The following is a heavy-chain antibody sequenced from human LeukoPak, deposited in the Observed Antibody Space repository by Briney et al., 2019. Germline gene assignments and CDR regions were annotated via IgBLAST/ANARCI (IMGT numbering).Heavy chain of an antibody. CDR2: ITYDGSNK. CDR1: GFTFSYMG. Sequence: GGSLSLTCAASGFTFSYMGWHWVRQAPGKGREGLAIITYDGSNKYYADSVKGRFTSSRDNSKNTLYLQMNSLRAEDTAVYYCAKDGTTVTTIYYYYGMDVWGQGTAVTVSS. V-gene: IGHV3-30*02. D-gene: IGHD4-17*01. J-gene: IGHJ6*02. CDR3: AKDGTTVTTIYYYYGMDV.